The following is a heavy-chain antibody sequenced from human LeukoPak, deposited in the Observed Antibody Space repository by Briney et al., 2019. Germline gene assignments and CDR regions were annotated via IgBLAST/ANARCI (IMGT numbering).Heavy chain of an antibody. CDR1: GLTFSTSE. J-gene: IGHJ4*02. D-gene: IGHD2-2*01. CDR2: ISDSGSAI. CDR3: ATRYCSTTNCYAFDS. V-gene: IGHV3-48*03. Sequence: GGSLRLSCAASGLTFSTSEMNWVRQAPGKGLEWVAFISDSGSAIYYADSVKGRFTVSRDNAKNSLYLQLNTLRAEDTATYYCATRYCSTTNCYAFDSWGQGTLVTVSS.